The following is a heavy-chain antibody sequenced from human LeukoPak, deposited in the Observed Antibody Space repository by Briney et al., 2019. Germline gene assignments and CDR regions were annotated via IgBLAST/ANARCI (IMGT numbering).Heavy chain of an antibody. J-gene: IGHJ4*02. CDR3: AREAGSGWYDY. CDR1: GFTSSSYW. Sequence: AGGSLRLSCAASGFTSSSYWMSWVRQAPGKRLEWVANIKQDGSEKYYVDSVKGRFTISGDNAKNSLYLQMNSLRAEDTAVYYYAREAGSGWYDYWGQGTLSPSPQ. CDR2: IKQDGSEK. V-gene: IGHV3-7*01. D-gene: IGHD6-19*01.